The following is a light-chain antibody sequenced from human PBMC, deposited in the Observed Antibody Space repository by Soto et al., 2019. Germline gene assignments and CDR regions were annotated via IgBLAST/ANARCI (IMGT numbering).Light chain of an antibody. CDR1: QSISSW. CDR2: DAS. CDR3: QQYNTYWIT. J-gene: IGKJ4*01. V-gene: IGKV1-5*01. Sequence: DIPMTQSPSTLSASVGDRVTITCRASQSISSWLAWYQQKPGKAPKLLIYDASSLESGVPSRFSGSGSGTEFTLTISSLQPDEFAPDDCQQYNTYWITFGGGTKVEIK.